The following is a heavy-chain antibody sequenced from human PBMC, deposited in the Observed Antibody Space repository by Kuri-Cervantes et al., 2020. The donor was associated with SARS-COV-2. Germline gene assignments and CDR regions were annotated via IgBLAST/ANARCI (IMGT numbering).Heavy chain of an antibody. Sequence: SLKISCAASGFTFDDYAIHWVRQAPGKGLEWVSGISWNSGSIGYADSVKGRFTISRDNAKNSLYLQMNSLRAEDTALYYCAKVFYGSGSYREYYFDYWGQGTLVTVSS. D-gene: IGHD3-10*01. CDR1: GFTFDDYA. V-gene: IGHV3-9*01. CDR2: ISWNSGSI. J-gene: IGHJ4*02. CDR3: AKVFYGSGSYREYYFDY.